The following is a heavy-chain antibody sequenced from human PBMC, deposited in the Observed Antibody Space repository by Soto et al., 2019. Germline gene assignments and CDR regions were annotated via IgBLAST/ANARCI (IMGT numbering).Heavy chain of an antibody. D-gene: IGHD5-12*01. CDR2: IYYSGST. CDR3: ARDQSRDGYNHHSDY. Sequence: SETLSLTCTVSGGSVSSGSYYWSWIRQPPGKGLEWIGYIYYSGSTNYNPSLKSRVTISVDTSKNQFSLKLSSVTAADTAVYYCARDQSRDGYNHHSDYWGQGTLVTVSS. J-gene: IGHJ4*02. CDR1: GGSVSSGSYY. V-gene: IGHV4-61*01.